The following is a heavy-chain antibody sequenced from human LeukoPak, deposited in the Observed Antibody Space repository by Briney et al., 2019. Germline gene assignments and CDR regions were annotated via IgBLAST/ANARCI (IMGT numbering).Heavy chain of an antibody. J-gene: IGHJ6*03. V-gene: IGHV4-59*01. CDR2: IYYSGST. CDR1: GGSISSYY. CDR3: ARVMTDFWSGYANPYYYYYMDV. D-gene: IGHD3-3*01. Sequence: SETLSLTCTVSGGSISSYYWSWIRQPPGKGLERIGYIYYSGSTNYNPSLKSRVTISVDTSKNQFSLKLSSVTAADTAVYYYARVMTDFWSGYANPYYYYYMDVWGKGTTVTVSS.